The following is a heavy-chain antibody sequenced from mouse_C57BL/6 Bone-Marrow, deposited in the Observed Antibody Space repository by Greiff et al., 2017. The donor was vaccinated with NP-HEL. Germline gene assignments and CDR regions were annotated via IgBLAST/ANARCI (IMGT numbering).Heavy chain of an antibody. CDR3: ARHGGYYDYDGDYFDY. CDR1: GYTFTEYT. Sequence: QVQLQQSGAELVKPGATVKLSCKASGYTFTEYTIHWVKQRSGQGLEWIGWFYPGSGSIKYNEKFKDKATLTADKSSSTVYMELSRLTSEDSAVYFCARHGGYYDYDGDYFDYWGQGTTLTVSS. CDR2: FYPGSGSI. D-gene: IGHD2-4*01. J-gene: IGHJ2*01. V-gene: IGHV1-62-2*01.